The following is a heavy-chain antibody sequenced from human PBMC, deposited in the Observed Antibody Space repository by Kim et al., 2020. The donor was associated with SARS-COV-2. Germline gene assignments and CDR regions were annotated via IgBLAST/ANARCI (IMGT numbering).Heavy chain of an antibody. Sequence: SETLSLTCTVSGGSISSSSYYWGWIRQPPGKGLEWIGSIYYSVSTYYNPSLKSRVTISVDTSKNQFSLKLSSVTAADTAVYYCARLRSYGDYGDAFDIWG. CDR1: GGSISSSSYY. V-gene: IGHV4-39*01. J-gene: IGHJ3*02. CDR3: ARLRSYGDYGDAFDI. CDR2: IYYSVST. D-gene: IGHD4-17*01.